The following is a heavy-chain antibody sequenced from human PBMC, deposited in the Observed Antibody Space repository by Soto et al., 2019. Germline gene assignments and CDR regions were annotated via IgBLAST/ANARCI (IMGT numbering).Heavy chain of an antibody. J-gene: IGHJ4*02. CDR3: ARTAYYHILTGYYPFDY. CDR2: IDNSGDSI. Sequence: GGSLRLSCAASGFTFSSYQMDWVCHVPGKGLEWIAYIDNSGDSIFYADSVKGRFTISRDNAKNSLHLQINSLRAEDTAVYYCARTAYYHILTGYYPFDYWGLGTLVTVSS. D-gene: IGHD3-9*01. CDR1: GFTFSSYQ. V-gene: IGHV3-48*03.